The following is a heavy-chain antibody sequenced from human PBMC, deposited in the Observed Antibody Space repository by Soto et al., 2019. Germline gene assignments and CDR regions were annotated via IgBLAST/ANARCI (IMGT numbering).Heavy chain of an antibody. CDR3: AGHAEAGSYYYGMDV. D-gene: IGHD6-13*01. J-gene: IGHJ6*02. CDR2: IIPIFGTA. V-gene: IGHV1-69*13. Sequence: SVKVSCKASGGTFSSYAISWVRQAPGQGLEWMGGIIPIFGTANYAQKFQGRVTITADESTSTAYMELSSLRSEDTAVYYCAGHAEAGSYYYGMDVWGQGTTVTVSS. CDR1: GGTFSSYA.